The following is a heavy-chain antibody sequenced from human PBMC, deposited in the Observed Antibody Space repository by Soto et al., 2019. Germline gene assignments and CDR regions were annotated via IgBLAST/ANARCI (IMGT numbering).Heavy chain of an antibody. CDR3: ARGSGYHNY. CDR1: GYTFTSNW. D-gene: IGHD5-12*01. J-gene: IGHJ4*02. V-gene: IGHV5-51*01. Sequence: PGESLKISCKGSGYTFTSNWIAWVRQMPGKGLERMGIIYPSDSDTRYSPSFQGQVTISADKSISTAYLQWGSLKASDTAMYYCARGSGYHNYWGQGTLVTVSS. CDR2: IYPSDSDT.